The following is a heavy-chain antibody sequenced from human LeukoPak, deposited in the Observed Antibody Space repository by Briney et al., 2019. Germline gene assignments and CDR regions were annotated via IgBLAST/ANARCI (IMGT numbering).Heavy chain of an antibody. CDR3: ARDLMDVRGVITPENYFDY. CDR1: GYIFTGYY. V-gene: IGHV1-2*02. D-gene: IGHD3-10*02. J-gene: IGHJ4*02. Sequence: GSVKVSCKASGYIFTGYYMHWVRQAPGQGLEWMGWINPNSGGTNYAQKFQGRVTMTRDTSISTAYMELSRLRSDDTAVYYCARDLMDVRGVITPENYFDYWGQGTLVTVSS. CDR2: INPNSGGT.